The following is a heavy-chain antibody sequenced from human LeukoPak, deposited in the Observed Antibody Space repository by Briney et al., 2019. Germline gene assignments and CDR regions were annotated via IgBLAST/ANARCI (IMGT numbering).Heavy chain of an antibody. CDR1: GFTFGGYA. D-gene: IGHD3-10*01. Sequence: GGSLRLSCTASGFTFGGYAMSWVRQAPGKGLEWLGFIRSKIYGGTTEDAASVKGRFTISRDDSKSIAYLQMNSLKTEDTAVYYCTGSFGQLTFFDYWGQGTLVTVSS. J-gene: IGHJ4*02. CDR3: TGSFGQLTFFDY. CDR2: IRSKIYGGTT. V-gene: IGHV3-49*04.